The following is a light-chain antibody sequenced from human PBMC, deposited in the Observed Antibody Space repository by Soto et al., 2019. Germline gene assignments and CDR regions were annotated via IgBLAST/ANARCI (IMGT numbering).Light chain of an antibody. Sequence: EIVMTQSPPTLSVSPVERATLSCRASQRISTNVAWYQHKPGQAPRLLIYSASTRATGIPARFSGSGSGTEFTLTISSLQSEDFAVYYCQQYNNWPPITFGGGTKVDIK. V-gene: IGKV3-15*01. J-gene: IGKJ4*01. CDR1: QRISTN. CDR2: SAS. CDR3: QQYNNWPPIT.